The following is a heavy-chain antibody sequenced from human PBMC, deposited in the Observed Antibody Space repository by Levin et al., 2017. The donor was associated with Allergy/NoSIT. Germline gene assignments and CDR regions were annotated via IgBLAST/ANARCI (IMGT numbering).Heavy chain of an antibody. CDR2: INTNTGNP. J-gene: IGHJ5*02. V-gene: IGHV7-4-1*02. D-gene: IGHD4-17*01. Sequence: GESLKISCKASGYTFTSYAMNWVRQAPGQGLEWMGWINTNTGNPTYAQGFTGRFVFSLDTSVSTAYLQISSLKAEDTAVYYCARTVTTEREWYNWFDPWGQGTLVTVSS. CDR3: ARTVTTEREWYNWFDP. CDR1: GYTFTSYA.